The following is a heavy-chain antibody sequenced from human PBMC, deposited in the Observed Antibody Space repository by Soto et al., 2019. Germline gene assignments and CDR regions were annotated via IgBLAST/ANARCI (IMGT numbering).Heavy chain of an antibody. CDR1: GFTFSSYS. CDR3: ARGETSVGTAPLLDY. CDR2: ISSSSSTI. V-gene: IGHV3-48*02. D-gene: IGHD3-10*01. J-gene: IGHJ4*02. Sequence: GGSLRLSCAASGFTFSSYSMNWVRQAPGKGLEWVSYISSSSSTIYYADSVKGRFTISRDNAKNSLYLQMNSLRDEDTAVYYCARGETSVGTAPLLDYWGQGTLVTVSS.